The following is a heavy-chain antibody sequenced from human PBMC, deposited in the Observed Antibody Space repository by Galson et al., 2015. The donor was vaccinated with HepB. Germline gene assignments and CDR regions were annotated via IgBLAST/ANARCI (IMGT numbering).Heavy chain of an antibody. CDR1: GFIFSNYA. Sequence: SLRLSCAASGFIFSNYAMSWVRQAPGKGLEWVSTVSNDGGTTYYTDSVKGRFTISRDNSKNTLSLQMNSLRAEDTAVYYCVFGYFFDYWGQGTLVPVPS. CDR3: VFGYFFDY. CDR2: VSNDGGTT. V-gene: IGHV3-23*01. J-gene: IGHJ4*02. D-gene: IGHD3-16*01.